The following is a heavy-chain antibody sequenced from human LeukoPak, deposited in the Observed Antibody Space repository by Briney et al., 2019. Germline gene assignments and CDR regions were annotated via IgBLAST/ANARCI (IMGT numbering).Heavy chain of an antibody. CDR3: ARDRSYYDSSGYYPDAFDI. J-gene: IGHJ3*02. Sequence: SVKVSCKASRGTFSSYAISWVRQAPGQGREWMGGIITIFGTANYAQKFQGRVTITEDKSKSTAYMELSSLRSEDTAVYYCARDRSYYDSSGYYPDAFDIWGQGTMVTVSS. V-gene: IGHV1-69*06. CDR2: IITIFGTA. D-gene: IGHD3-22*01. CDR1: RGTFSSYA.